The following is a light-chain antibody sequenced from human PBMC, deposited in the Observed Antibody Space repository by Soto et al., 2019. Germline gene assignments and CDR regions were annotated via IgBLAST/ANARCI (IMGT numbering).Light chain of an antibody. V-gene: IGKV3-20*01. CDR3: QQYSSSPPIT. Sequence: EIVLTQSPGTLSLSPGERATLSCRASQSVSNSYLAWYQQKPGQAPRLLIYGASSRATGIPDRFSGSGSGTDFTLTSSRLEPEDFAVYYCQQYSSSPPITFGQGTRLEIK. CDR2: GAS. J-gene: IGKJ5*01. CDR1: QSVSNSY.